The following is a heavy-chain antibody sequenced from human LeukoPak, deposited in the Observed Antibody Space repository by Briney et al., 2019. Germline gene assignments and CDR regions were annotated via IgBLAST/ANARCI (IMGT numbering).Heavy chain of an antibody. V-gene: IGHV4-4*02. CDR3: ARRKRGSGGPFDY. CDR1: AGSISSSSW. D-gene: IGHD6-19*01. J-gene: IGHJ4*02. Sequence: SETLSLTCSVSAGSISSSSWWSWVRQSPGTGLEWIGYMDYSGSTAYNPSLKSRVTISIDTSKKQFSLELSSVTAADTAIYFCARRKRGSGGPFDYWGQGTLVTVSS. CDR2: MDYSGST.